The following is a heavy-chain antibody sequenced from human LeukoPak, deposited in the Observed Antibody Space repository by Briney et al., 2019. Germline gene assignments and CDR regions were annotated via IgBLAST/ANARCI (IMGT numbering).Heavy chain of an antibody. CDR2: INPNSGGT. J-gene: IGHJ5*02. Sequence: GASVKVSCKASGYTFTGYYMHWVRQAPGQGLEWMGWINPNSGGTNYAQKFQGRVTMTRDTSISAAYMELSRLRSDDTAVYYCARARLTRGPPHPNWFDPWGQGTLVTVSS. D-gene: IGHD1-1*01. CDR3: ARARLTRGPPHPNWFDP. V-gene: IGHV1-2*02. CDR1: GYTFTGYY.